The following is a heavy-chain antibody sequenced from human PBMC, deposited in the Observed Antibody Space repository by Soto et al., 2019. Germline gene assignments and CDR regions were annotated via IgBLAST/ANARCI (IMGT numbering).Heavy chain of an antibody. D-gene: IGHD1-26*01. CDR1: GFTFSSYA. Sequence: PGGSLRLSCAASGFTFSSYAMSWVRQAPGKGLEWVSAISGSGGSTYYADSVKGRFTISRDNAKNSLYLQMNSLRAEDTAVYYCVRHWLATREFDYWGQGTLVTVSS. CDR3: VRHWLATREFDY. CDR2: ISGSGGST. V-gene: IGHV3-23*01. J-gene: IGHJ4*02.